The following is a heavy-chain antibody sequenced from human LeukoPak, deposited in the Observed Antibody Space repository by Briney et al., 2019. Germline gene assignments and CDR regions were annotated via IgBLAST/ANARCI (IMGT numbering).Heavy chain of an antibody. CDR1: GYTFTGYY. CDR2: INPNSGGT. V-gene: IGHV1-2*06. D-gene: IGHD1-14*01. J-gene: IGHJ3*02. Sequence: ASVKVSCEPSGYTFTGYYMHWVRQAPGQGLEWMGRINPNSGGTNYAQKFQGRVTMTRDTSISTAYMELSRLRSDDTAVYNCARGREEVSDAFDIWGQGTMVTVSS. CDR3: ARGREEVSDAFDI.